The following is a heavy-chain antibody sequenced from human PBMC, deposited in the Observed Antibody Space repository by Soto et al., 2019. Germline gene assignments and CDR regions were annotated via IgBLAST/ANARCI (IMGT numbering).Heavy chain of an antibody. CDR3: TRASYQLLLGYYYYYGMDV. V-gene: IGHV3-49*03. CDR2: IRSKAYGGTT. Sequence: GGSLRLSCTASGFTFGDYAMSWFRQAPGKGLEWVGFIRSKAYGGTTEYAASVKGRFTISRDDSKSIAYLQINSLKTEETAVYYCTRASYQLLLGYYYYYGMDVWGQGTTVTVSS. D-gene: IGHD2-2*01. J-gene: IGHJ6*02. CDR1: GFTFGDYA.